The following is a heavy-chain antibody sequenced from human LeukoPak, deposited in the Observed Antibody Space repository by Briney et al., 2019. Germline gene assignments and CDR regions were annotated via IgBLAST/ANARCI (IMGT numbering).Heavy chain of an antibody. V-gene: IGHV7-4-1*02. D-gene: IGHD1-7*01. CDR2: INTNTGNP. CDR1: GYTFTSYA. CDR3: ARVVARDQAPEYNWSYFPVRDAFDI. Sequence: ASVKVSCKASGYTFTSYAMNWVRQAPGQGLEWMGWINTNTGNPTYAQGFTGRFVFSLDTSVSTAYLQISSLKAEDTAVYYCARVVARDQAPEYNWSYFPVRDAFDIWGQGTMVTVSS. J-gene: IGHJ3*02.